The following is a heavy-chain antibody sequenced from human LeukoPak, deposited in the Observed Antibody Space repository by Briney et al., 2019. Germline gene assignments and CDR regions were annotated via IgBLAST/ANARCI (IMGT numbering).Heavy chain of an antibody. CDR1: GGSISSSSYY. Sequence: SETLSLTCTVSGGSISSSSYYWGWIRQPPGKGLEWIGSIYYSGSTYYNPSLKSRVTISVDTSKNQFSLKLSSVTAADTAVYYCARQGFDGSSFPPDDAFDIWGQGTMVTVSS. V-gene: IGHV4-39*01. J-gene: IGHJ3*02. CDR3: ARQGFDGSSFPPDDAFDI. CDR2: IYYSGST. D-gene: IGHD6-6*01.